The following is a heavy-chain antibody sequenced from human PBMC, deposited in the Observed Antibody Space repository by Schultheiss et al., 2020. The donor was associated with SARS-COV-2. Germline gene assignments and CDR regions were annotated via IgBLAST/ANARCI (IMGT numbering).Heavy chain of an antibody. J-gene: IGHJ4*02. D-gene: IGHD6-13*01. CDR3: ARETSIAAAGTRGVLFDY. V-gene: IGHV4-59*01. CDR2: IYYSGST. CDR1: GGSISSYY. Sequence: ESLKISCTVSGGSISSYYWSWIRQPPGKGLEWIGYIYYSGSTNYNPSLKSRVTISVDTSKNQFSLKLSSVTAADTAVYYCARETSIAAAGTRGVLFDYWGQGTLVTVSS.